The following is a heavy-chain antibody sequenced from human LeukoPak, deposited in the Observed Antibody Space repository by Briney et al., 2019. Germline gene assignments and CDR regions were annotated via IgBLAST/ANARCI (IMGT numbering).Heavy chain of an antibody. CDR1: GFTASSNS. V-gene: IGHV3-53*01. Sequence: GGSLRLSCAASGFTASSNSMSWVRQAPGKGLEWVSVLYSGGNTYYADSVKGRFTISRDNSKNTLYLQMNSLRTEDTAVYYCARDRSDGFDYWGQGTLVTVSS. J-gene: IGHJ4*02. CDR3: ARDRSDGFDY. CDR2: LYSGGNT.